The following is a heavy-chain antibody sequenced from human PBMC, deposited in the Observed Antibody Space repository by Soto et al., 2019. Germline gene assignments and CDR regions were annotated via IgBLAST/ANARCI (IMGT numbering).Heavy chain of an antibody. Sequence: PSETLSLTCSVSGASISSGGYYWNWIRQHPGKGLEWIGYIYYSGTTYYNPSLKSRVTISVDTSKNQFSLKLSSVTAADTAVYYCAREAAAGVGSFDYWGQGTLVTVSS. CDR2: IYYSGTT. CDR3: AREAAAGVGSFDY. J-gene: IGHJ4*02. D-gene: IGHD6-13*01. V-gene: IGHV4-31*03. CDR1: GASISSGGYY.